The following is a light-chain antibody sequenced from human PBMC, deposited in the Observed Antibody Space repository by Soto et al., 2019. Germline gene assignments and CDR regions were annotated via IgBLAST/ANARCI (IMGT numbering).Light chain of an antibody. J-gene: IGKJ1*01. CDR2: AAS. Sequence: DIQMTQSPSSLSASVGDRVTITCRASQSISSYLNWYQQKPGKAPKLLIYAASSLQSGVPSRFSGSGSRTDFTLIISSLQTEDFATYFCQQSYSTSWKFGQGTKVDIK. V-gene: IGKV1-39*01. CDR3: QQSYSTSWK. CDR1: QSISSY.